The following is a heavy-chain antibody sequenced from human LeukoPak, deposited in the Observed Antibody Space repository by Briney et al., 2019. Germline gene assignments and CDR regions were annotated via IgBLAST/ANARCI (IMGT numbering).Heavy chain of an antibody. V-gene: IGHV1-18*04. J-gene: IGHJ6*04. Sequence: ASVKVSCKASGYIFTSHGISWVRQAPGQGLEWMGWISGYNGNTNYAQKLQGRVTMTTDTSTSTAYMELRSLGSDDTAVYYCARVLVVPSGPAYYYYYGMDVWGKGTTVTVSS. CDR3: ARVLVVPSGPAYYYYYGMDV. CDR1: GYIFTSHG. D-gene: IGHD2-2*01. CDR2: ISGYNGNT.